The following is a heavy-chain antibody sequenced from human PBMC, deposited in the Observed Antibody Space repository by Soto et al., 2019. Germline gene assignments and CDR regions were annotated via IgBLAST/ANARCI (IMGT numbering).Heavy chain of an antibody. CDR1: GGSISSYY. Sequence: SETLSLTCTVSGGSISSYYWSWIRQPPGKGLEWIGYIYYSGSTNYNPSLKSRVTISVDTSKNQFSLKLSSVTAADTAVYYCARGVRITIFGVVITGFDPWGQGTLVTSPQ. J-gene: IGHJ5*02. V-gene: IGHV4-59*01. CDR3: ARGVRITIFGVVITGFDP. CDR2: IYYSGST. D-gene: IGHD3-3*01.